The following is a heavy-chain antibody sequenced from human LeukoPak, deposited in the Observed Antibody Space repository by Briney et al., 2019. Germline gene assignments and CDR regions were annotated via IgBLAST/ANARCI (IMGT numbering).Heavy chain of an antibody. V-gene: IGHV3-11*01. CDR2: MSGSGI. J-gene: IGHJ3*01. CDR1: GLTFSDHN. D-gene: IGHD1-1*01. CDR3: ARRSLTTGGHAFDV. Sequence: GGSLRLSCAATGLTFSDHNMGWMRQAPGRGLEWTSYMSGSGIYYADSVKGRFTISRDKAKNSLYLQMSSLRAEDSAVYFCARRSLTTGGHAFDVWGQGTLVTVSS.